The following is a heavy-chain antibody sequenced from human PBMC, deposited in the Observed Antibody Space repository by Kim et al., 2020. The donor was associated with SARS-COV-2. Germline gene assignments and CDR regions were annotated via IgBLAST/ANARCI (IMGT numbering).Heavy chain of an antibody. D-gene: IGHD6-13*01. J-gene: IGHJ6*02. CDR2: IIPIFGTA. V-gene: IGHV1-69*13. CDR1: GGTFSSDA. CDR3: ARSGAAAEATPYGMDV. Sequence: SVKVSCKASGGTFSSDAISWVRQAPGQGLEWMGGIIPIFGTANYAQKFQGRVTITADESTSTAYMELSSLRSEDTAVYYCARSGAAAEATPYGMDVWGQGTTVTVSS.